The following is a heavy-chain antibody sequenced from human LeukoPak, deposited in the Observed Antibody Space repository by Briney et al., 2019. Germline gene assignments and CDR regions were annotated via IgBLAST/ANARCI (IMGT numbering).Heavy chain of an antibody. CDR1: GFTFSSYE. J-gene: IGHJ4*02. V-gene: IGHV3-48*03. CDR2: ISSSGSTI. Sequence: PGGSLRLYCAASGFTFSSYEMNWVRQAPGKGLEWVSYISSSGSTIYYADSVKGRFTISRDNAKSSLYLQMNSLRAEDTAVYYCARPFDYGDWAFDYWGQGTLVTVSS. CDR3: ARPFDYGDWAFDY. D-gene: IGHD4-17*01.